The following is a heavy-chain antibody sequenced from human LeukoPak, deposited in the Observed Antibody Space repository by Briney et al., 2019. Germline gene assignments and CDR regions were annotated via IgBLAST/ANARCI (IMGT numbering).Heavy chain of an antibody. CDR3: AKNEKGEANYHDTIS. V-gene: IGHV3-30*18. D-gene: IGHD3-22*01. CDR2: ISFDGHDT. J-gene: IGHJ5*02. CDR1: GFTFSNFG. Sequence: PGGSLRLSCTASGFTFSNFGMHWVRQAPGKGLEWVAVISFDGHDTNYADSVKGGFIVSRDNSKRTLYLQMNSLRPDDTAMYYCAKNEKGEANYHDTISWGQGTLVIVSS.